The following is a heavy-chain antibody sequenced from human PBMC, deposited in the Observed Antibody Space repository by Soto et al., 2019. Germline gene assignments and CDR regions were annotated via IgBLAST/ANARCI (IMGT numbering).Heavy chain of an antibody. J-gene: IGHJ6*02. CDR3: ASWAPGYCSSTSCYGYGMDV. V-gene: IGHV1-8*01. CDR2: MNPNSGNT. Sequence: QVQLVQSGAEVKKPGASVKVSCKASGYTFTSYDINWVRQATGQGLEWMGWMNPNSGNTGYAQKFQGRVTMTRNTSISTAYMELSRLRSEDTAVYYCASWAPGYCSSTSCYGYGMDVWGQGTTVTVSS. CDR1: GYTFTSYD. D-gene: IGHD2-2*03.